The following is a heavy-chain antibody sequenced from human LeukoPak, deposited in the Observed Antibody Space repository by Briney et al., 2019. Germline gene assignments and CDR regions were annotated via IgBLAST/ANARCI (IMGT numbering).Heavy chain of an antibody. V-gene: IGHV4-34*01. CDR1: GGSFSGYS. J-gene: IGHJ4*02. Sequence: SETLSLTCAVYGGSFSGYSWSWIRQSPGKGLEWIGEVNHSGSTNYNPSLKSRVTISVDKSKNQFSLQLGSVTAADTAVYYCARDVTGSASDYWGQGTLVTVSS. D-gene: IGHD1-1*01. CDR3: ARDVTGSASDY. CDR2: VNHSGST.